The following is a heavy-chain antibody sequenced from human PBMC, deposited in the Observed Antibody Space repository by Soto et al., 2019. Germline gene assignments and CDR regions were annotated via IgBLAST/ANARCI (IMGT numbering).Heavy chain of an antibody. Sequence: QVQLVQSGAEVKKPGSSVKVSCKASGGNFNNYAISWVRQAPAQGLQWMGGIIPIIDTTHYAQKLQGRVTISADRGRTTVYMEFTGLTSDDSAIYFCAREPRERGVFSLWGQGTVVTVSS. CDR2: IIPIIDTT. V-gene: IGHV1-69*06. CDR3: AREPRERGVFSL. J-gene: IGHJ3*01. CDR1: GGNFNNYA. D-gene: IGHD2-8*01.